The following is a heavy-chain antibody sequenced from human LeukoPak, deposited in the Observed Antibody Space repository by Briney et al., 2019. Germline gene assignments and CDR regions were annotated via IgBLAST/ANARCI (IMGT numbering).Heavy chain of an antibody. J-gene: IGHJ5*02. CDR3: ATSPTFDP. Sequence: PGGSLRLSCAASFIFSTYAMNWVRQAPGKGLEWVSAISGSGDNTYYADSVKGRFTISRDNSKNTLYLQMNNLRAEDTAVYYCATSPTFDPWGQGTLVTVSS. V-gene: IGHV3-23*01. CDR2: ISGSGDNT. CDR1: FIFSTYA.